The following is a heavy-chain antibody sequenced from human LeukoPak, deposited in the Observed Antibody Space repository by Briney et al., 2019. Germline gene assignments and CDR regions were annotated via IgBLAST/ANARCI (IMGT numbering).Heavy chain of an antibody. D-gene: IGHD6-19*01. CDR2: IDASGGAT. Sequence: GGSLRLSCAASGFPFSDYAMYWVRQAPGKGLEWVSTIDASGGATYYADSVEGRFTISRDNSKNTFYLQMNSLRAEDTAVYYCAKGSGSGWYGWFAPWGQGTLVTVSS. V-gene: IGHV3-23*01. CDR3: AKGSGSGWYGWFAP. CDR1: GFPFSDYA. J-gene: IGHJ5*02.